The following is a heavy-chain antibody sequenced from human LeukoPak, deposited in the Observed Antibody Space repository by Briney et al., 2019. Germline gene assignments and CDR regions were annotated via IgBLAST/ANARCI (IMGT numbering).Heavy chain of an antibody. Sequence: GGSLRLSCAASGLTLSSYEMNWVRRAPGKGREGVSYISSSGSTIYYADSVKGRFTISRDNAKNSLYLQMNSLTAEDTAVYYCAELGITMIGGVWGKGTTVTISS. D-gene: IGHD3-10*02. V-gene: IGHV3-48*03. CDR2: ISSSGSTI. J-gene: IGHJ6*04. CDR1: GLTLSSYE. CDR3: AELGITMIGGV.